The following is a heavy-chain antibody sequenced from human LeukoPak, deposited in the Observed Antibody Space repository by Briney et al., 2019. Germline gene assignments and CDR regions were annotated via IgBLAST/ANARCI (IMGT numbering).Heavy chain of an antibody. J-gene: IGHJ4*02. CDR2: IGTSDTSI. CDR3: ASSVWGRFDY. Sequence: GGSLRLSCAASGLTFSSYEMNWVRQAPGKGLEWVSHIGTSDTSIYHADSVKGRFTISRDNAKNSMYLQMNSLRAEDTAVYYCASSVWGRFDYWGQGTLVTVSS. D-gene: IGHD3-16*01. V-gene: IGHV3-48*03. CDR1: GLTFSSYE.